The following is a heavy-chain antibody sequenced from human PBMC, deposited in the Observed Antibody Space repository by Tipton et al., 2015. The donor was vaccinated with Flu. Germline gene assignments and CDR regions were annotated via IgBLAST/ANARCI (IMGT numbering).Heavy chain of an antibody. J-gene: IGHJ3*02. V-gene: IGHV5-51*01. CDR3: ASTTRIQLVDDAFDI. Sequence: QLVQSGAEVKKPGESLKISCKGSGYSFTSYWIGWVRQMPGKGLEWMGIIYPGDSDTRYSPSFQGQVTISADKSISTAYLQWSSLKASDTAMYYCASTTRIQLVDDAFDIWGQGTMVTVSS. CDR2: IYPGDSDT. CDR1: GYSFTSYW. D-gene: IGHD5-18*01.